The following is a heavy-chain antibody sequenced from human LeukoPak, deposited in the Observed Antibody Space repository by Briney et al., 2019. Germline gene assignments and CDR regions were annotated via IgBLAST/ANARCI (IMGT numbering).Heavy chain of an antibody. CDR2: ISGSGGST. J-gene: IGHJ4*02. Sequence: GGSLRLSCAASGFTFSSYAMNWVRQAPGKGLEWVSAISGSGGSTYYADSVKGRFTISRDNSKNTLYLQMNSLRAEDTAVYYCAKALIDGSGSYYSPLDYWGQGTLATVSS. V-gene: IGHV3-23*01. CDR3: AKALIDGSGSYYSPLDY. CDR1: GFTFSSYA. D-gene: IGHD3-10*01.